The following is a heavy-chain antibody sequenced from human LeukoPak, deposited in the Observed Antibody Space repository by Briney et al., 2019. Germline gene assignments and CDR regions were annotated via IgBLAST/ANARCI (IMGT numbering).Heavy chain of an antibody. CDR2: IRSKANSYAT. J-gene: IGHJ4*02. CDR1: GFTFSGSA. V-gene: IGHV3-73*01. Sequence: PGGSLRLSCAASGFTFSGSAMHWVRQASGKGLEWFGRIRSKANSYATAYAASVRGRFTISRDDSKNTAYLQMNSLKTEDTAVYYCTSGYGDYEFDYWAREPWSPSPQ. CDR3: TSGYGDYEFDY. D-gene: IGHD4-17*01.